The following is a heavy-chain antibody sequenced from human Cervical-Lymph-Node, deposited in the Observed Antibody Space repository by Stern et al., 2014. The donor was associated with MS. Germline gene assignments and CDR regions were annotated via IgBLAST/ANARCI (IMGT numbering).Heavy chain of an antibody. CDR1: SGFIGNNY. CDR2: LYYSGST. CDR3: ARAGPYDYIWGNFRHRAFYFDS. D-gene: IGHD3-16*02. Sequence: QLQLQESGPGLVKPSETLSLMCSVSSGFIGNNYWSWIRQPPGKGLEWIGHLYYSGSTYYNPSLKSRVTISRDTSKNQLSLRLSSVTAADTAVYYCARAGPYDYIWGNFRHRAFYFDSWGQGALVTVSS. V-gene: IGHV4-59*01. J-gene: IGHJ4*02.